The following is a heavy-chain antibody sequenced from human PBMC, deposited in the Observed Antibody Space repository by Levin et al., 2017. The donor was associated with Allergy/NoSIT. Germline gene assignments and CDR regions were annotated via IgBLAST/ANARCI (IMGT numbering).Heavy chain of an antibody. D-gene: IGHD3-22*01. Sequence: ASVKVSCKASRYIFSDYFIHWVRQAPGQGLEWMGWINPHSGDTKYAQEFQGRVTMTRDTYISTAYMELTRLTSDDTAVYYCARDLYNDDSVFGYWGQGTLVNVFS. CDR3: ARDLYNDDSVFGY. J-gene: IGHJ4*02. CDR2: INPHSGDT. CDR1: RYIFSDYF. V-gene: IGHV1-2*02.